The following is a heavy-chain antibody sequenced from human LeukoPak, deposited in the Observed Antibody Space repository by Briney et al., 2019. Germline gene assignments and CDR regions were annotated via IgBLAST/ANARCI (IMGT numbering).Heavy chain of an antibody. J-gene: IGHJ5*02. CDR3: AREGTTPNTTCFDP. D-gene: IGHD1-7*01. Sequence: ASVNLCFKASGYTFTSYGIIWVRQAPGQGLEWMGWISAYNGNTNYAQKLQGRVTMTTDTSTSTASMELRSLRSDDTAVYYCAREGTTPNTTCFDPGGQGTLVTVSS. CDR1: GYTFTSYG. CDR2: ISAYNGNT. V-gene: IGHV1-18*01.